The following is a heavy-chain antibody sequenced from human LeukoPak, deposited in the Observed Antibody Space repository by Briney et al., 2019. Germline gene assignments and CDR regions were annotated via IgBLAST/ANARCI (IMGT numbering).Heavy chain of an antibody. V-gene: IGHV4-34*01. CDR1: GGSFSGYY. Sequence: PSETLPLTCAVYGGSFSGYYWSWIRQPPGKGLEWIGEINHSGSTNYNPSLKSRVTISVDTSKNQFSLKLSSVTAADTAVYYCARHNPGRCSGGSCSYRGVKAEHPFDYWGQGTLVTVSS. D-gene: IGHD2-15*01. CDR3: ARHNPGRCSGGSCSYRGVKAEHPFDY. CDR2: INHSGST. J-gene: IGHJ4*02.